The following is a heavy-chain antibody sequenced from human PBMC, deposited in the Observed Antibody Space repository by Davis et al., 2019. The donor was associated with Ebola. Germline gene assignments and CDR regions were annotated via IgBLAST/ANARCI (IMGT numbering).Heavy chain of an antibody. CDR3: AGDRAATVIEY. V-gene: IGHV1-18*04. CDR1: AYIFRSYG. J-gene: IGHJ4*02. Sequence: AASAQVSCKASAYIFRSYGISWVRQAPGQGLEWMGWISTYNGNTKYAQNFQGRVTMTTDTSTDTAYMEPGSLRSDDTAVYYCAGDRAATVIEYWGQGTLVTVSS. CDR2: ISTYNGNT. D-gene: IGHD6-25*01.